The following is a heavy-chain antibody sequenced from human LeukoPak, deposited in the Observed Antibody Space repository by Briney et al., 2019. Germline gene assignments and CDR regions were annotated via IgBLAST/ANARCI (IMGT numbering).Heavy chain of an antibody. CDR1: GYTFTSYY. CDR3: ARVFFTTGDWFDP. V-gene: IGHV1-2*02. CDR2: INPNSGGT. D-gene: IGHD3-22*01. Sequence: GASVKVSCKASGYTFTSYYMHWVRQAPGQGLEWMGWINPNSGGTNYAQKFQGRVTMTRDTSISTAYMELSRLRSDDTAVYYCARVFFTTGDWFDPWGQGTLVTVSS. J-gene: IGHJ5*02.